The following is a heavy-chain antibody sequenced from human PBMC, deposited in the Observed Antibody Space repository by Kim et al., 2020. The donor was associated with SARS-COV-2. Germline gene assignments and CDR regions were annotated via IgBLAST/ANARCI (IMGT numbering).Heavy chain of an antibody. D-gene: IGHD1-26*01. Sequence: GSVGGRFTISRENAKNSLYLQMNSLTVGDTAVYYCVRDLSGSNYYYGIDVWGQGTTVTVSS. V-gene: IGHV3-13*01. J-gene: IGHJ6*02. CDR3: VRDLSGSNYYYGIDV.